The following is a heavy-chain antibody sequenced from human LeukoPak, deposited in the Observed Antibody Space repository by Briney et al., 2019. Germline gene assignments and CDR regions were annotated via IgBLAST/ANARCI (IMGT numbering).Heavy chain of an antibody. V-gene: IGHV4-59*02. J-gene: IGHJ4*02. CDR3: ASLSDSSGYYFGY. D-gene: IGHD3-22*01. Sequence: SASLSLAWTVAGGSVSSSYWSWVRQPPGKGLEWLGYIYYSGTTNYNTSLESRVTISVDTSKTQFSLKLGSVTAADTAVYYCASLSDSSGYYFGYWGQGMLVTVSS. CDR2: IYYSGTT. CDR1: GGSVSSSY.